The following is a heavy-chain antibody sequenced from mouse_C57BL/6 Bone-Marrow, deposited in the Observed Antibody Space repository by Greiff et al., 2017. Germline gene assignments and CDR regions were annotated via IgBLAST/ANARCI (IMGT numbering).Heavy chain of an antibody. D-gene: IGHD2-3*01. J-gene: IGHJ3*01. CDR3: VRVGYFPWFAY. Sequence: EVKLVESGGGLVKPGGSLKLSCAASGFTFSSYAMSWVRQTPEKRLEWVATISDGGSYTYYPDNVKGRFTISRDNAKNNLYLQMSHLKSEDTAMYYCVRVGYFPWFAYWGQGTLVTVSA. CDR1: GFTFSSYA. V-gene: IGHV5-4*03. CDR2: ISDGGSYT.